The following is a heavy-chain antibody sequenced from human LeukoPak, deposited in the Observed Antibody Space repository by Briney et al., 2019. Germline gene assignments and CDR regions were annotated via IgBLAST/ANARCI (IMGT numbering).Heavy chain of an antibody. CDR1: GYSISSGYY. D-gene: IGHD6-13*01. J-gene: IGHJ3*02. V-gene: IGHV4-38-2*02. CDR3: ARVAAAHDAFDI. Sequence: SETLSLTCTVSGYSISSGYYWGWIRQPPGKGLEWIGSIYYSGSTYYNPSLKSRVTISVDTSKNQFSLKLSSVTAADTAVYYCARVAAAHDAFDIWGQGTMVTVSS. CDR2: IYYSGST.